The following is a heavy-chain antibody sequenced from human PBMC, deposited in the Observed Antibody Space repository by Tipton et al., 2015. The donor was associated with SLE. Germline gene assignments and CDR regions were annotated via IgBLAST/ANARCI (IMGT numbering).Heavy chain of an antibody. CDR3: AKANGYDYGDFAS. V-gene: IGHV3-30*02. CDR2: IHYDGSIK. J-gene: IGHJ4*02. D-gene: IGHD4-17*01. Sequence: SLRLSCAASGFTFSSYGIHWVRQAPGKGPEWVAYIHYDGSIKHYVGSVEGRFTISRDNSKNTLFLQMNSLRSEDTAVYYCAKANGYDYGDFASWGQGTLVTVSS. CDR1: GFTFSSYG.